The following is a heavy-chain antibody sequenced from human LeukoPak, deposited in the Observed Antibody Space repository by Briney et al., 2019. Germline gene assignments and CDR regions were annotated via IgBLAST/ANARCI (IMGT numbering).Heavy chain of an antibody. D-gene: IGHD2-15*01. J-gene: IGHJ3*02. CDR2: ISSSSYI. CDR1: GFTFSSYS. Sequence: GGSLRLSCAASGFTFSSYSMNWVRQAPGKGLEWVSSISSSSYIYYADSVKGRFTISRDNAKNSLYLQMNSLRAEDTAVYYCARTYCRGGSCYSGDAFDIWGQGTMVTVSS. V-gene: IGHV3-21*01. CDR3: ARTYCRGGSCYSGDAFDI.